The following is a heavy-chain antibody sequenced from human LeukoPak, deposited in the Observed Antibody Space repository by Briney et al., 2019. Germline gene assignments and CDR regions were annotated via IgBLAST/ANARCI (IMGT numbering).Heavy chain of an antibody. CDR3: AATTGYSNYGYYFDY. CDR1: GYTLTELS. D-gene: IGHD4-4*01. CDR2: FDPEDGET. J-gene: IGHJ4*02. V-gene: IGHV1-24*01. Sequence: ASVKVSCKVSGYTLTELSMHWVRQAPGKGLEWMGGFDPEDGETICAQKFQGRVTMTEDTSTDTAYMELSSLRSEDTAVYYCAATTGYSNYGYYFDYWGQGTLVTVSS.